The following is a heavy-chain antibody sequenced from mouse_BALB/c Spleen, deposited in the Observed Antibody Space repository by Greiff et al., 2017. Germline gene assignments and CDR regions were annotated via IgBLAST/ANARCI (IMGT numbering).Heavy chain of an antibody. V-gene: IGHV2-6-7*01. CDR3: AREGYYGSSPWFAY. D-gene: IGHD1-1*01. J-gene: IGHJ3*01. CDR1: GFSLTGYG. CDR2: IWGDGST. Sequence: VKVVESGPGLVAPSQSLSITCTVSGFSLTGYGVNWVRQPPGKGLEWLGMIWGDGSTDYNSALKSRLSISKDNSKSQVFLKMNSLQTDDTARYYCAREGYYGSSPWFAYWGQGTLVTVSA.